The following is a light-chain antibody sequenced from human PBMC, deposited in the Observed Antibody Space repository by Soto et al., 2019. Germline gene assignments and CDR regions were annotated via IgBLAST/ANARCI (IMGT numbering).Light chain of an antibody. CDR2: KTS. V-gene: IGKV1-5*03. Sequence: DVQMTQSPSTLSASVGDRVTITCRASQSFSTWLAWYQQKPGNAPKLLIYKTSSLESGVPSRFSGSGSGTEFTLTISSLQPEDFGTYYRQQYNSYPYTFGQGTKLEIK. CDR1: QSFSTW. J-gene: IGKJ2*01. CDR3: QQYNSYPYT.